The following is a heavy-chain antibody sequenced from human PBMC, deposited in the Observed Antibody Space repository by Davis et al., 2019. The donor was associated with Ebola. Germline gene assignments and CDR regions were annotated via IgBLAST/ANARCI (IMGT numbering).Heavy chain of an antibody. CDR2: ISGNGADT. V-gene: IGHV3-23*01. D-gene: IGHD3-16*01. CDR3: ARVWASYYFDY. J-gene: IGHJ4*02. Sequence: PGGSLRLSCAASGFTFSTYAMTWVRQAPGKGLEWVSLISGNGADTNYADSVRGRSTISRVNFKNTLHLQLDSLRAEDTAVYYCARVWASYYFDYWGQGTLVTVSS. CDR1: GFTFSTYA.